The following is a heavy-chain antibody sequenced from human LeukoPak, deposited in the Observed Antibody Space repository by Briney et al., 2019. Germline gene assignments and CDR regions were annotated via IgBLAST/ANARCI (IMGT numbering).Heavy chain of an antibody. CDR2: IRYDGSNK. V-gene: IGHV3-30*02. D-gene: IGHD1-26*01. J-gene: IGHJ4*02. CDR3: AREMVVWSGSHFDY. Sequence: GGSLRLSCTGSGFTFRHYGMSWVRQAPGKGLEWVAFIRYDGSNKYYADSVKGRFSISRDNSKNTLYLQMNSLRAEDTAVYYCAREMVVWSGSHFDYWGQGTLVTVSS. CDR1: GFTFRHYG.